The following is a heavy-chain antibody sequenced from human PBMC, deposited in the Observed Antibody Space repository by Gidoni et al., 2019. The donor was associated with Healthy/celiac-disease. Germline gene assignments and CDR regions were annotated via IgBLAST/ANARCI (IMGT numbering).Heavy chain of an antibody. D-gene: IGHD3-10*01. J-gene: IGHJ6*02. CDR2: INPSGGST. V-gene: IGHV1-46*03. CDR3: ARDWDTYYYGAGSYSYVMDV. CDR1: GYTFPSYY. Sequence: VKVSCKASGYTFPSYYMHWVRQAPGQGLEWMGIINPSGGSTSYAQKLQCRVTMNRDTSTSTVYMELSSLRSEDTAVYYCARDWDTYYYGAGSYSYVMDVWGQGTTVTVSS.